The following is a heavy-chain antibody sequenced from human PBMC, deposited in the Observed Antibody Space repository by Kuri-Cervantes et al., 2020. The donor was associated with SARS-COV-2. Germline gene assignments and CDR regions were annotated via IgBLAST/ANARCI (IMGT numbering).Heavy chain of an antibody. CDR3: ARGYSSSSASNFDY. J-gene: IGHJ4*02. CDR1: GGAFSSYP. V-gene: IGHV1-69*05. D-gene: IGHD6-6*01. CDR2: INPMFHKA. Sequence: SVKVSCKASGGAFSSYPLSWVRQAPGQGLEWMGEINPMFHKANFAEEFQGRVTLTTDESTSTAYMELSSLRSEDTAVYYCARGYSSSSASNFDYWGQGTLVTVSS.